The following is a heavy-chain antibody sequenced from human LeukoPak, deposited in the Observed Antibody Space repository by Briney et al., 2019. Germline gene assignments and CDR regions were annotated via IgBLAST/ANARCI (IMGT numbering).Heavy chain of an antibody. V-gene: IGHV3-9*01. Sequence: PGRSLRLSCAASGFTFDDYAMHWVRQAPGKGLEWVSGISWKSGSIGYADPVKGRFTISRDNAKNSLYLQMNSLRAEDTALYYCAKGHGYYDILTGYYTFDHWGQGTLVTVSS. J-gene: IGHJ4*02. CDR3: AKGHGYYDILTGYYTFDH. CDR2: ISWKSGSI. CDR1: GFTFDDYA. D-gene: IGHD3-9*01.